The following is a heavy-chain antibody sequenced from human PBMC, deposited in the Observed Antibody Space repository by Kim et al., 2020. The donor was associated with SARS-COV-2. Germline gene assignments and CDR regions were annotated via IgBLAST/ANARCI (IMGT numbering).Heavy chain of an antibody. CDR3: ARHFRGTSIRFLGLYQFDS. CDR1: GCSISSSGNY. V-gene: IGHV4-39*01. D-gene: IGHD2-2*02. CDR2: VYYTGAT. Sequence: SETLSLTCTVSGCSISSSGNYWGWIRQPQGKWLEWIGSVYYTGATYSDSSLKSRATISVNTSKNQFSLKLSPVTAADTAVYYCARHFRGTSIRFLGLYQFDSWGQGTLVTVFS. J-gene: IGHJ4*02.